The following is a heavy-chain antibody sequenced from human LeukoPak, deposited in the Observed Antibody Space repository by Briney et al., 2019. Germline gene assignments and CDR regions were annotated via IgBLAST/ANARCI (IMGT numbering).Heavy chain of an antibody. CDR3: ARDSPNRDYYGSGSYSLFGMDV. D-gene: IGHD3-10*01. V-gene: IGHV3-30*03. CDR2: ISYDGSNK. Sequence: PGGSLRLSCAASGFTFSSYGMHWVGQAPGKGLEWVAIISYDGSNKYYADSVKGRFTISRDNSKNTLYLQMNSLRAEDTAVYYCARDSPNRDYYGSGSYSLFGMDVWGQGTTVTVSS. J-gene: IGHJ6*02. CDR1: GFTFSSYG.